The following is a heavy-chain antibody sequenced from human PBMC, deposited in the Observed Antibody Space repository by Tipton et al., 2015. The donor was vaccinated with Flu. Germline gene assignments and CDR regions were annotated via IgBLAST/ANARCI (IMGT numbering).Heavy chain of an antibody. J-gene: IGHJ3*01. CDR1: GFTFSTYT. CDR2: ISRGSDYI. D-gene: IGHD4-17*01. V-gene: IGHV3-21*01. CDR3: ARDRANDYDDYGPVLADGFDV. Sequence: SLRLSCVASGFTFSTYTLNWVRQAPGKGLEWLSSISRGSDYIYYADSMKGRITISRDNAKRSLYLQMNTLTVEDTAVYYCARDRANDYDDYGPVLADGFDVWGQGTVVAVSS.